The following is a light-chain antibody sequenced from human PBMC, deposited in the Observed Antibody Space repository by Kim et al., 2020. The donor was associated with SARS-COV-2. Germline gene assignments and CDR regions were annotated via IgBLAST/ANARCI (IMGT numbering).Light chain of an antibody. CDR3: QQYNYWPRT. Sequence: ETVMTQSPATLSVSPGERATLSCRASQSVSSNLAWYQQKPGQAPRLLIYGASTRATDVPARFSGSVSGTEFTLTISNVQSEDFAVYYCQQYNYWPRTFGQGTKVEI. V-gene: IGKV3-15*01. J-gene: IGKJ2*01. CDR2: GAS. CDR1: QSVSSN.